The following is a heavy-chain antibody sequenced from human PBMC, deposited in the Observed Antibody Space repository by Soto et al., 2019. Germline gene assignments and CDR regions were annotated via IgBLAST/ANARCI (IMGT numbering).Heavy chain of an antibody. CDR2: IYYSGST. Sequence: PSETLSLTCTVSGGPISSSSYYWGWIRQPPGKGLEWIGSIYYSGSTYYNPSLKSRVTISVDTSKNQFSLKLSSVTAADTAVYYCASQRRVFGATTYYYYYGMDVWGQGTTVTVSS. J-gene: IGHJ6*02. V-gene: IGHV4-39*01. D-gene: IGHD5-12*01. CDR1: GGPISSSSYY. CDR3: ASQRRVFGATTYYYYYGMDV.